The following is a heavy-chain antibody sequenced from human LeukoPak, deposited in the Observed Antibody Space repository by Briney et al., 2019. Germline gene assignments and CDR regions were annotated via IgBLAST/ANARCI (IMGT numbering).Heavy chain of an antibody. CDR2: IKSKSDDGTA. Sequence: GGSLRLSCEASGFTFSKVWMSWVRQAPGKGLEWVGRIKSKSDDGTADYALPVRGRFTISRDDSESTVYLQMDSLRSEDTAVYYCCGTRGDLWGQGALVTVSS. J-gene: IGHJ5*02. V-gene: IGHV3-15*01. CDR3: CGTRGDL. CDR1: GFTFSKVW. D-gene: IGHD1-14*01.